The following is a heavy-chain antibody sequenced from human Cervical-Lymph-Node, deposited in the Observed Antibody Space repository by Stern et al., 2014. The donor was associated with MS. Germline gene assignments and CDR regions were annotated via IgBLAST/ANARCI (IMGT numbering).Heavy chain of an antibody. J-gene: IGHJ4*02. D-gene: IGHD5-12*01. Sequence: VQLVESGGGVVQPGRSLRLSCAASGFTFSTYVMHWVRQAPGKGLEWVALISYDGSNKYYADSVKVRFTISRDNSKNTLYLQMNSLRAEDTAVYYCARSSGVAPALDYWGQGTLVTVSS. CDR3: ARSSGVAPALDY. CDR1: GFTFSTYV. CDR2: ISYDGSNK. V-gene: IGHV3-30*04.